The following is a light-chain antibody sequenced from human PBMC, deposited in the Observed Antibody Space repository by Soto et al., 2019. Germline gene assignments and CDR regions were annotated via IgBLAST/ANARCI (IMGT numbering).Light chain of an antibody. CDR2: DAS. Sequence: EIVLTQSPASLSLSPGERATLSCGASHSVGSTFLSWYQQKPGLAPRLLFYDASNRATGIPDMFSGSGSGTDFTLTISRLEPEDFAVYCCQQNGSSPYTFGQGTKLEIK. J-gene: IGKJ2*01. CDR1: HSVGSTF. CDR3: QQNGSSPYT. V-gene: IGKV3D-20*01.